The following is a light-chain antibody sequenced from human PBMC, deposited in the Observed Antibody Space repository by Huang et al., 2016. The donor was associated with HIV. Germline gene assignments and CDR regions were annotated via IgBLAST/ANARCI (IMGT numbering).Light chain of an antibody. J-gene: IGKJ2*01. V-gene: IGKV1-27*01. CDR3: QKYNSAPYT. Sequence: DIHMTQSPSPLSSSVGDRVTITCRASQDIRNYLAWYQQKPGTAPKLLISAASTLQSGVPSRFSGSGSGTDFTLTIGSLQPEDVATYYCQKYNSAPYTFGQGTKLEIK. CDR1: QDIRNY. CDR2: AAS.